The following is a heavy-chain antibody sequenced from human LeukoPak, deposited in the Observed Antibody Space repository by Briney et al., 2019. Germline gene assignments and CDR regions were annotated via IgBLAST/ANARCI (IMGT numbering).Heavy chain of an antibody. CDR3: ARHSNWNAGIDWFDP. J-gene: IGHJ5*02. V-gene: IGHV4-59*08. D-gene: IGHD1-20*01. Sequence: PSETLSLTCTVSGDSINNYYWSWIRQPPGKGLEWIAYIHYSGSPHYNPSLKSRVTISIDTSKNQLSLNLNSVTAADTAVYYCARHSNWNAGIDWFDPWGQGTQVTVSS. CDR1: GDSINNYY. CDR2: IHYSGSP.